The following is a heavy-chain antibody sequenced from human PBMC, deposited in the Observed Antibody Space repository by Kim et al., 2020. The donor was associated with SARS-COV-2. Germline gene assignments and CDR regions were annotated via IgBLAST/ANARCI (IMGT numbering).Heavy chain of an antibody. V-gene: IGHV3-7*01. Sequence: GGSLRRSCAASGFTFSSYWMSWVRQAPGKGLEWVANIKQDGSEKYYVDSVKGRFTISRDNAKNSLYLQMNSLRAEDTAVYYCARGALSYDYIWGSYRYQEPPPTLFDIWGQGTMVTVSS. D-gene: IGHD3-16*02. CDR3: ARGALSYDYIWGSYRYQEPPPTLFDI. CDR2: IKQDGSEK. J-gene: IGHJ3*02. CDR1: GFTFSSYW.